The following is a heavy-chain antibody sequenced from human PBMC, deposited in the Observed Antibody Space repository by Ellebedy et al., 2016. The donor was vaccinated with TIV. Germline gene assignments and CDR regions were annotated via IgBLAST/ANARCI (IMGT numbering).Heavy chain of an antibody. CDR3: AKDARDVLYYFDS. D-gene: IGHD2-2*02. CDR1: GFTFSSYA. V-gene: IGHV3-23*01. Sequence: GESLKISCAASGFTFSSYAMSWVRQAPGKGLEWVSAIDDTGVTRYYAESVKGRFTISRDNSNDTVYLQMNSLRAEDTAVYYCAKDARDVLYYFDSWGQGIPVTVSS. J-gene: IGHJ4*02. CDR2: IDDTGVTR.